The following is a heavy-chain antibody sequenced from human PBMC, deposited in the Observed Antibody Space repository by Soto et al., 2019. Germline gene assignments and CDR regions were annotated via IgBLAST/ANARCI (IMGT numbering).Heavy chain of an antibody. V-gene: IGHV1-69*01. J-gene: IGHJ4*02. D-gene: IGHD3-22*01. CDR2: IIHIFGTA. CDR1: GGTFSSYA. Sequence: QVQLVQSGAEVKKPGSSVKVSCKASGGTFSSYAISWVRQAPGQGLEWMGGIIHIFGTANYAQKFQGRVTITADESTSTAYMELSSLRSEDTAVYYCARPADYVVSSGYYSRFDYWGQGTLVTVSS. CDR3: ARPADYVVSSGYYSRFDY.